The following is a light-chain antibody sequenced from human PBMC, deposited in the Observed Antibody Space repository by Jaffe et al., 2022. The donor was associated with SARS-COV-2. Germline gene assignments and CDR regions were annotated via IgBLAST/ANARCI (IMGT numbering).Light chain of an antibody. Sequence: DIVMTQSPLSLPVTPGEPASISCRSSQSLLHSNGYNYLDWYLQKPGQSPQLLIYLGSSRASGVPDRFSGSGSGTDFTLNISRVEAEDVGVYYCMQPLQTPITFGQGTRLEVK. J-gene: IGKJ5*01. CDR2: LGS. V-gene: IGKV2-28*01. CDR3: MQPLQTPIT. CDR1: QSLLHSNGYNY.